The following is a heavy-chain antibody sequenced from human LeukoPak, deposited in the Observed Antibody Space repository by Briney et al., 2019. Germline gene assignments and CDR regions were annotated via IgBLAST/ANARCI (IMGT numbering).Heavy chain of an antibody. CDR1: GGTFSSYA. V-gene: IGHV1-69*05. CDR3: ARVIKSDDFWSGYYRYYYYMDV. Sequence: ASVKVSCKASGGTFSSYAISWVRQAPGQGLEWMGGIIPIFGTANYAQKFQGRVTITTDESTSTAYMELSSLRSEDTAVYYCARVIKSDDFWSGYYRYYYYMDVWGKGTTVTVSS. D-gene: IGHD3-3*01. J-gene: IGHJ6*03. CDR2: IIPIFGTA.